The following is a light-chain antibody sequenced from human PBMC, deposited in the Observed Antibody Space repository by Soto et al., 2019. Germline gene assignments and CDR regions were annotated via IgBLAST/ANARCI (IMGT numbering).Light chain of an antibody. V-gene: IGKV3-11*01. CDR2: DAS. J-gene: IGKJ5*01. CDR3: QQRTNWPIT. CDR1: ESIRTY. Sequence: EIVLTQSPATLSLSPGERATLSCRASESIRTYLAWYQQKPGQAPRLLIYDASNRATGIPARFSGSGSGTAFTLTIDSLEPEDFAAYYCQQRTNWPITFGQGTRLEMK.